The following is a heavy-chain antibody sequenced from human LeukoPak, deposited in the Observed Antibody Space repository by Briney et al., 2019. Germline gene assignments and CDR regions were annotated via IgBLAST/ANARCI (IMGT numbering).Heavy chain of an antibody. CDR2: IWYDGSNK. J-gene: IGHJ4*02. D-gene: IGHD3-22*01. CDR1: GFSVSNNY. V-gene: IGHV3-33*08. CDR3: AMTPYYYDSSGYYSSDY. Sequence: PGGSLRLSCAVSGFSVSNNYMNWVRQAPGKGLEWVAVIWYDGSNKYYADSVKGRFTISRDNSKNTLYLQMNSLRAEDTAVYYCAMTPYYYDSSGYYSSDYWGQGTLVTVSS.